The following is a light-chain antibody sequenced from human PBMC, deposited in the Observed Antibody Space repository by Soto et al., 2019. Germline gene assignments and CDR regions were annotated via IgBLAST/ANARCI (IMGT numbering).Light chain of an antibody. J-gene: IGKJ2*01. CDR2: DAS. CDR1: HSLSTN. V-gene: IGKV3-15*01. CDR3: QQYNNWPPYT. Sequence: EIVLTQSPATLSVSPGERATLSCRASHSLSTNLAWYQQTPGQAPRLLIYDASTRATGVPARFSGSGSGTDFTLTISSLQSEDFAVYCCQQYNNWPPYTFGQGTKLEIK.